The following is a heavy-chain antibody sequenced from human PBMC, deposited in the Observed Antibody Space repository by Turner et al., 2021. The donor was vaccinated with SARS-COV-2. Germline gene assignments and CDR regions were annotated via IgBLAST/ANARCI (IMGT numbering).Heavy chain of an antibody. Sequence: KKPWSSVKVSCKASGGTFSSYAISWVRQTPGQGRECMGGIIRIFGTGNYVQKFQGRVTITAVFFTSRAWQTIWSIEWSSDVCSSYLTYQELGSTGDAFDIWGQGTMVTISS. CDR2: IIRIFGTG. CDR3: LTYQELGSTGDAFDI. V-gene: IGHV1-69*19. D-gene: IGHD1-26*01. J-gene: IGHJ3*02. CDR1: GGTFSSYA.